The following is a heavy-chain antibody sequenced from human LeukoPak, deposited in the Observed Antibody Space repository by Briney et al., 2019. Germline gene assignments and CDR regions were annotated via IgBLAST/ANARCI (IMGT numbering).Heavy chain of an antibody. D-gene: IGHD2-15*01. Sequence: GSLRLSCAASGFTFNSYGMTWVRQAPGKGLEWVSTISGSGTNADYADSVKGRFTISRDDSKNTLYLQMNSLRAEDTAIYYCAKNGDRGAYCSGGSCYPYYYYNMDVWGKGTTVTISS. J-gene: IGHJ6*03. CDR2: ISGSGTNA. CDR3: AKNGDRGAYCSGGSCYPYYYYNMDV. V-gene: IGHV3-23*01. CDR1: GFTFNSYG.